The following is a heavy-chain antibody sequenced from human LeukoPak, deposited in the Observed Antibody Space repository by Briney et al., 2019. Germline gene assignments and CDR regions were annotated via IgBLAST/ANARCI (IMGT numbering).Heavy chain of an antibody. Sequence: SETLSLTCTVSGGSISSYYWSWIRQPPGKGLEWIGYMYYTGSTNYNPSLQSRVTISIDTSKNQFSLKLSSVTAADTAVYYCARAVRFSSGWYIGYYFDYWGQGTLVTVSS. J-gene: IGHJ4*02. CDR1: GGSISSYY. D-gene: IGHD6-19*01. CDR2: MYYTGST. CDR3: ARAVRFSSGWYIGYYFDY. V-gene: IGHV4-59*01.